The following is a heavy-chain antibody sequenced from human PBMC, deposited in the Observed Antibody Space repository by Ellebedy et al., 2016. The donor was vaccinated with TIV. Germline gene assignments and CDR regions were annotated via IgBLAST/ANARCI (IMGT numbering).Heavy chain of an antibody. CDR1: GGSFTGYY. CDR3: ARRAVAGIYYYYGMDV. V-gene: IGHV4-34*01. J-gene: IGHJ6*02. D-gene: IGHD6-19*01. Sequence: SETLSLTXTVYGGSFTGYYWTWIRQTPGKGLEWIGEANHNGGTNYNPSLKSRLTISVDPSKNQFSLKLNSVTAADTAVYYCARRAVAGIYYYYGMDVWGQGTTVTVSS. CDR2: ANHNGGT.